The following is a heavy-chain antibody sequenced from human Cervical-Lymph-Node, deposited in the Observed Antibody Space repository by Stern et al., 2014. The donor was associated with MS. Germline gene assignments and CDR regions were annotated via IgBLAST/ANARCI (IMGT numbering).Heavy chain of an antibody. D-gene: IGHD3-16*01. CDR3: ARGLNPRPDT. CDR1: GYSISSPGYY. CDR2: IYYSGST. Sequence: VQLVESGPGLVKPSQTLSLTCSVSGYSISSPGYYWSWIRQHPGKGLECIGYIYYSGSTYYNPSLKSRVTISVDTSKNQFSLNLDSVTAADTAVYYCARGLNPRPDTWGQGTLVTVSS. V-gene: IGHV4-31*03. J-gene: IGHJ1*01.